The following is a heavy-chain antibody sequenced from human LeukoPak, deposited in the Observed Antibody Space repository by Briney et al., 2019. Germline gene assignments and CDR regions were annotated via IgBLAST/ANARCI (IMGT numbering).Heavy chain of an antibody. J-gene: IGHJ6*03. CDR3: ARGKGPDSSGYYYGYYYMDV. D-gene: IGHD3-22*01. CDR2: IIPIFGTA. V-gene: IGHV1-69*05. CDR1: GGTFSSYA. Sequence: ASVKVSCKASGGTFSSYAISWVRQAPGQGLEWMGGIIPIFGTANYAQKFQGRVTITTDESTSTAYMELSSLRSEDTAVYYCARGKGPDSSGYYYGYYYMDVWGKGTTVPVSS.